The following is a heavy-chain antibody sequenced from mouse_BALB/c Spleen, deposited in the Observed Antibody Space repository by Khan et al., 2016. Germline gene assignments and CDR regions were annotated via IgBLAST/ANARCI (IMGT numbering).Heavy chain of an antibody. Sequence: QIQLVQSGPELKKPGETIKITCTASGYTFTRYGMNWVKQAPGKGLKWMGWINTNTGEAEYADDFKGLFAFSVETSASIAYLLINNVNNADTVTYYYTRVDYWGQGTSVTVSS. CDR3: TRVDY. CDR2: INTNTGEA. V-gene: IGHV9-3-1*01. J-gene: IGHJ4*01. CDR1: GYTFTRYG.